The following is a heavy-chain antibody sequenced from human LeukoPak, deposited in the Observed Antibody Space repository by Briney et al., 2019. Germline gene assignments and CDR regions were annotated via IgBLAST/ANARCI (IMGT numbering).Heavy chain of an antibody. D-gene: IGHD5-12*01. CDR2: IKSKTDGGTT. Sequence: GGSLRLSCAASGFTFSNAWMSWVRQAPGKGLEWVGRIKSKTDGGTTDYAAPVKGRFTISRDDSKNTLYLQMNSLKTEDTAVYYCTTGWISQYYYYYYMDVWGKGTTVTISS. CDR1: GFTFSNAW. CDR3: TTGWISQYYYYYYMDV. V-gene: IGHV3-15*01. J-gene: IGHJ6*03.